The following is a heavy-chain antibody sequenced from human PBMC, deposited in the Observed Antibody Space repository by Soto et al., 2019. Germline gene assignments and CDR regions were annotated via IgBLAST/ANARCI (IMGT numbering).Heavy chain of an antibody. CDR3: ARDLGGGRCDY. D-gene: IGHD6-19*01. CDR2: IIPILGIA. CDR1: GGTFSSYT. Sequence: QVQLVQSGAEVKKPGSSVEVSCKASGGTFSSYTISWVRQAPGQGLEWMGRIIPILGIANYAQKFQGRVTITADKSTSTAYMELSSLRSEDTAVYYCARDLGGGRCDYWGQGTLVTVSS. J-gene: IGHJ4*02. V-gene: IGHV1-69*08.